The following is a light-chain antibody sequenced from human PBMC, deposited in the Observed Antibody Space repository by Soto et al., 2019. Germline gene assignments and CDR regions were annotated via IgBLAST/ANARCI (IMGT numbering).Light chain of an antibody. Sequence: QSALTQPASVSGSPGQSITISCTGTSGDIGGYNYVSWYQQHPGKAPKLMIYAVSNRPSGVSNRFPGSKSGNTATLTISGLQAEDEADYYCCSYTFSGTYVFGTGTKATVL. CDR1: SGDIGGYNY. CDR3: CSYTFSGTYV. J-gene: IGLJ1*01. V-gene: IGLV2-14*01. CDR2: AVS.